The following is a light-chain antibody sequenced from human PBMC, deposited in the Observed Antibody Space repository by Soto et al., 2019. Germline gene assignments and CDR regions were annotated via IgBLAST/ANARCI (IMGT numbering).Light chain of an antibody. CDR2: GAS. J-gene: IGKJ1*01. Sequence: EIVMTQSPATLSVSPGERATLSCRASQSVSSNLAWYQQKPGQVPRLLIYGASTRATGIPARFSGSGSGTVFTFTISSLQSEDFAVYYCQQYNNWPRTFGQGTKVDIK. V-gene: IGKV3-15*01. CDR1: QSVSSN. CDR3: QQYNNWPRT.